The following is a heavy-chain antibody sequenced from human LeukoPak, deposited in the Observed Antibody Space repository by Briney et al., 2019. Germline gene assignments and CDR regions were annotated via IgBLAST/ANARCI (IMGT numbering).Heavy chain of an antibody. J-gene: IGHJ3*02. D-gene: IGHD2-15*01. V-gene: IGHV3-30*18. CDR3: AKYILYHGAFDI. CDR1: GFTFSSYG. CDR2: ISYDGSNK. Sequence: GGSLRLSCAASGFTFSSYGMHWVRQAPGKGLEWVAVISYDGSNKYYADSVKGRFTISRDNSKNTLYLQMNSLEAEDTAVYYCAKYILYHGAFDIWGQGTMVTVSS.